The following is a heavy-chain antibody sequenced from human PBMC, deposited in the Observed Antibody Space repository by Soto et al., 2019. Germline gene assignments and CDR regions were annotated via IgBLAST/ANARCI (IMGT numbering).Heavy chain of an antibody. CDR3: AKWSAPPYYYGMDV. J-gene: IGHJ6*02. Sequence: EVQLLESGGGVVQPGGSLRLSCAASGFTFSSYAMSWVRQAPGKGLEWVSSISGRGGSTYYADSVKGRFTISRDNSKNTLYLQMNSLRADDTAVYYCAKWSAPPYYYGMDVWGQGTTVTVSS. V-gene: IGHV3-23*01. CDR1: GFTFSSYA. CDR2: ISGRGGST. D-gene: IGHD3-3*01.